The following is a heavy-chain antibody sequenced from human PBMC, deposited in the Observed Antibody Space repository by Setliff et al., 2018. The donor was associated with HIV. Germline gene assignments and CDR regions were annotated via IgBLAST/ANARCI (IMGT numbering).Heavy chain of an antibody. CDR1: GGSFSGYY. J-gene: IGHJ5*02. CDR2: INHSGST. D-gene: IGHD3-3*01. Sequence: PSETLSLTCAVYGGSFSGYYWSWIRQPPGKGLEWIGEINHSGSTNYNPSLKSRVTISVDTSKNQFSLKLSSVTAADTAVYYCASEQTYYDFWSGYYLGGVFDPWGQGILVTVSS. V-gene: IGHV4-34*01. CDR3: ASEQTYYDFWSGYYLGGVFDP.